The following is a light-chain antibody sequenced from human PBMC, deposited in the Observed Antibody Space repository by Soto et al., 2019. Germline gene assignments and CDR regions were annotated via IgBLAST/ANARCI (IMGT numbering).Light chain of an antibody. J-gene: IGLJ7*01. Sequence: QSALPQPASVSGSPGQSITISCTGSSSDLGGYNYVSWYQQRPGQAPKLLIYDVSNRPSWISHRFSGSKSDNTASLTISGLQAEDEANYYCSSYRSGTTQVVFGGGTQLTVL. V-gene: IGLV2-14*03. CDR3: SSYRSGTTQVV. CDR1: SSDLGGYNY. CDR2: DVS.